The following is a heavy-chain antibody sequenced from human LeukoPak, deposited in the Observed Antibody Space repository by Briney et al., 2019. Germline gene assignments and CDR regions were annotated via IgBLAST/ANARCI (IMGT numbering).Heavy chain of an antibody. V-gene: IGHV5-51*01. CDR3: ARQLGTSYNYYYYYMDI. J-gene: IGHJ6*03. CDR1: GYTFASYW. Sequence: GESLKISCKGSGYTFASYWIGWVRQMPGKGLEWMGIIYPGDSDTRYSPPFQGQVTISADKSISTAYLQWSRLKASDTPIYYCARQLGTSYNYYYYYMDIWGTGTTVTVSS. CDR2: IYPGDSDT. D-gene: IGHD5-24*01.